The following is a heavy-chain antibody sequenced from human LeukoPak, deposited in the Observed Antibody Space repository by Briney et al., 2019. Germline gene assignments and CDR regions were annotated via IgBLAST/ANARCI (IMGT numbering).Heavy chain of an antibody. V-gene: IGHV3-48*03. D-gene: IGHD3/OR15-3a*01. CDR3: AREGLALDY. Sequence: GGSLRLSCAASGFPFSSYEMIWVRQPPGKGLECVSYISRSGSTIYYADSVKGRFTISRDNAQNSLYLQINSLSAEDTAVYYCAREGLALDYWGQGTLVTVSS. CDR1: GFPFSSYE. CDR2: ISRSGSTI. J-gene: IGHJ4*02.